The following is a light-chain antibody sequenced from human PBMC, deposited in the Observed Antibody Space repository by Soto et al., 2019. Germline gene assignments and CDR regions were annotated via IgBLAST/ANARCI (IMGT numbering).Light chain of an antibody. Sequence: SALSHPASVSVSPRQSSSISCPGTSIDVGGYNYVSWYQHHPGKAPKLIIYDVTNRPSGVSNPFSGSKSGNTASLTISGLQPEDEADYYCSSYTTSNTRQIVFGTGTKVTVL. CDR3: SSYTTSNTRQIV. J-gene: IGLJ1*01. CDR2: DVT. V-gene: IGLV2-14*03. CDR1: SIDVGGYNY.